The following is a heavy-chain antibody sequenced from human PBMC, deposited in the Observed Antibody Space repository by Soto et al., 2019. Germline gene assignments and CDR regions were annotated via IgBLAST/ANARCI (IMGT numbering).Heavy chain of an antibody. Sequence: GESLKISCKGSGYNFANFWIGWVRQMPGKGLEWMGMIFPGDSDTKNSPSLEGQITMSVDKSDSSAYLQWRSLKAPDTAIYYCAAGYSTGLDAFDIWGQGTMVTVS. CDR2: IFPGDSDT. CDR1: GYNFANFW. V-gene: IGHV5-51*01. J-gene: IGHJ3*02. D-gene: IGHD2-8*02. CDR3: AAGYSTGLDAFDI.